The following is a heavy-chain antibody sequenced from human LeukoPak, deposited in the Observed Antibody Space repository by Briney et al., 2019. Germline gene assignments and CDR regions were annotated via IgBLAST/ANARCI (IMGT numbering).Heavy chain of an antibody. J-gene: IGHJ4*02. CDR2: FYNSGKT. CDR1: DSSITSDFY. Sequence: SETLSLTCTVSDSSITSDFYWGWLRQPPGQGLEWIGSFYNSGKTYYKPSLESRVTISMDTSKKQFSLKVSSVTAADTAVYYCATRGGGRGIAAAGDFDYWGQGILVTVSS. V-gene: IGHV4-38-2*02. D-gene: IGHD6-13*01. CDR3: ATRGGGRGIAAAGDFDY.